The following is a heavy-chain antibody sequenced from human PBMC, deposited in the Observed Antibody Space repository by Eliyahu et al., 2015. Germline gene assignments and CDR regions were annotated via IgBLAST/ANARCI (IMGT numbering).Heavy chain of an antibody. Sequence: QVQLVQSGAEVKKPGASVKVSCKASGYTFTSYAMHWVRQAPGQRLEWMGWINAGNGNTKYSQKFQGRVTITRDTSASTAYMELSSLRSEDTAVYYCARNVKVVPAAMNALGYWGQGTLVTVSS. CDR2: INAGNGNT. D-gene: IGHD2-2*01. CDR3: ARNVKVVPAAMNALGY. CDR1: GYTFTSYA. J-gene: IGHJ4*02. V-gene: IGHV1-3*01.